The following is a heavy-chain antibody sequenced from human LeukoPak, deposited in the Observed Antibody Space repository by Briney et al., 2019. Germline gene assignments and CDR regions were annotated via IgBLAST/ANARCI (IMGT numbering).Heavy chain of an antibody. CDR2: IYSGGST. CDR3: AREATDSSHFDY. D-gene: IGHD3-22*01. V-gene: IGHV3-66*01. CDR1: GFTVSSNY. Sequence: GGSLRLSCAASGFTVSSNYMNWVRQAPGKGLEWVSVIYSGGSTYYADSVKGRFTISRDNSKNTLYLQMNSLRAEDTAVYYCAREATDSSHFDYWGQGTLVTVSS. J-gene: IGHJ4*02.